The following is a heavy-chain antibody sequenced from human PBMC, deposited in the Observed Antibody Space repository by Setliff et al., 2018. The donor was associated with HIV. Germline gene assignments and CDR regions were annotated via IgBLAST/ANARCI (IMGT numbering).Heavy chain of an antibody. V-gene: IGHV4-59*08. D-gene: IGHD6-13*01. CDR1: GAPISSGT. CDR2: IYNTETT. J-gene: IGHJ5*02. Sequence: PSETLSLTCIVSGAPISSGTWSWIRQPPGKGLQWIGFIYNTETTNYNPSLKSRVTMSIDTSQNQFSLKLTSVTATDTAVYYCARHRYSSSINWFDPWGQGTLVTVSS. CDR3: ARHRYSSSINWFDP.